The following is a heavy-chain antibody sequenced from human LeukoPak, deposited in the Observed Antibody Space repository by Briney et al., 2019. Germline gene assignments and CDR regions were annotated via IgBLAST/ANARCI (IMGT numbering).Heavy chain of an antibody. J-gene: IGHJ4*02. Sequence: SETLSLTCIVSGGSISSSRNYWGWIRQPPGKGLEWIASIYHSGTTYYNPSLKSRVTIFVHTSDNQFSLKLSSVTAADTAAYYCATGGGIAVAHAWGQGIVVTVSS. V-gene: IGHV4-39*01. CDR3: ATGGGIAVAHA. CDR2: IYHSGTT. CDR1: GGSISSSRNY. D-gene: IGHD6-19*01.